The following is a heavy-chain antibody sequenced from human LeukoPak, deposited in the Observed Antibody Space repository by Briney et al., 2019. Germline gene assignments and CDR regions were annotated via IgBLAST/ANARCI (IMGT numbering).Heavy chain of an antibody. D-gene: IGHD3-22*01. Sequence: SETLSLTCNVSGGSISGSTYYWGWIRQPPGKGLEWIGSLYYSGNTYYNPSLMGRVTISADTSKNQFSLRLSAVTAADTGLYYCARIIRTAGYYSNPKSGSFDLWGQGILVTVSS. CDR1: GGSISGSTYY. V-gene: IGHV4-39*01. CDR2: LYYSGNT. J-gene: IGHJ5*02. CDR3: ARIIRTAGYYSNPKSGSFDL.